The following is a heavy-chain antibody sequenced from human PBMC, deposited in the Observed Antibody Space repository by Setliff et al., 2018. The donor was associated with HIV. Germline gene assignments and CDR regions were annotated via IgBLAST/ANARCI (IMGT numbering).Heavy chain of an antibody. Sequence: ASVKVSCKASGYTFTSYDINWARQATGQGLEWMGWMSPNSGNTGYAQKFQGRVTMTRNTSISTAYMELSSLRSEDTAVYYCARGLAVAGKSYYSYYYMDVWGKGTTVTVSS. CDR2: MSPNSGNT. D-gene: IGHD6-19*01. J-gene: IGHJ6*03. V-gene: IGHV1-8*01. CDR3: ARGLAVAGKSYYSYYYMDV. CDR1: GYTFTSYD.